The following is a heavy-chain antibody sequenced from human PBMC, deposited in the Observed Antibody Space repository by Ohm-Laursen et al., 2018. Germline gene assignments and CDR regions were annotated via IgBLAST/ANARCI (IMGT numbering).Heavy chain of an antibody. D-gene: IGHD5-24*01. CDR2: IYSSGRT. CDR1: GGSISSYY. J-gene: IGHJ3*02. V-gene: IGHV4-59*07. Sequence: SDTLSLTYSVSGGSISSYYWSWIRQPPGKGLEWIGYIYSSGRTNYDPSLKSRVTISVDTSMNQFSLKLNSVTAADTAVYYCARYGRDGNHFDIWGQGTMVTVSS. CDR3: ARYGRDGNHFDI.